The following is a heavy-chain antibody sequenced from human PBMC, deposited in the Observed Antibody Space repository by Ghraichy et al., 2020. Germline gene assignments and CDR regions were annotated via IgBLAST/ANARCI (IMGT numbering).Heavy chain of an antibody. CDR1: GGSFSAYY. CDR3: ARGGPTITTSVFYYSGMDV. D-gene: IGHD4-11*01. Sequence: SETLSLTCAVYGGSFSAYYWNWIRQPPGKGLEWLGEINHSRTTNYKPSLKSRVTISIDASKNQFSLKLNSVTAADTAVYYCARGGPTITTSVFYYSGMDVWGQGTTVTVSS. V-gene: IGHV4-34*01. J-gene: IGHJ6*02. CDR2: INHSRTT.